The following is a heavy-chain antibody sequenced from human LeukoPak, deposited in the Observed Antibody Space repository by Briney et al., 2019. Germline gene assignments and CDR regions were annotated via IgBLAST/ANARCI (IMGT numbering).Heavy chain of an antibody. CDR2: IESKTDGGTT. V-gene: IGHV3-15*04. CDR1: GFSFSDAW. Sequence: PGGSLRLSCAASGFSFSDAWMSWVRQIPGKGLEWVGRIESKTDGGTTDYAAPVKGRFTISRDDSTNTLYLQMDSLKSEDTAVYYCTTYGSGRKFDYWGQGILVTVSS. D-gene: IGHD3-10*01. CDR3: TTYGSGRKFDY. J-gene: IGHJ4*02.